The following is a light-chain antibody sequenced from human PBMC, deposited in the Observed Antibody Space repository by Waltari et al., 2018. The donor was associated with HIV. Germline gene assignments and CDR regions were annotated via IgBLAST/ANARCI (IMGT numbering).Light chain of an antibody. CDR3: HVWDRSSDHHV. CDR1: KIGSKR. CDR2: NGS. V-gene: IGLV3-21*02. J-gene: IGLJ1*01. Sequence: SYVLTQPPSVSVAPGQTARITCGGNKIGSKRVHWYQQQAGQAPVLVVYNGSDRPSGIPERFSGSRSGNTATLTISRVEAGDEADYYCHVWDRSSDHHVFGTGTKVTVL.